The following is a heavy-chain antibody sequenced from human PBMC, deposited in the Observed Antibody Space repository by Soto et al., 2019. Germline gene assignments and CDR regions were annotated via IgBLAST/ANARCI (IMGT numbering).Heavy chain of an antibody. CDR1: GFTFDDYA. V-gene: IGHV3-9*01. J-gene: IGHJ4*02. CDR3: GKGRDGSGWYGPFDY. CDR2: ISWNSGSI. Sequence: EVQLVESGGGLVQPGRSLRLSCAASGFTFDDYAMHWVRQAPGKGLEWVSGISWNSGSIGYADSVKGRFTISRDNAKNSLYLQMNSLRAEGTALYYCGKGRDGSGWYGPFDYWGQGTLVTVSS. D-gene: IGHD6-19*01.